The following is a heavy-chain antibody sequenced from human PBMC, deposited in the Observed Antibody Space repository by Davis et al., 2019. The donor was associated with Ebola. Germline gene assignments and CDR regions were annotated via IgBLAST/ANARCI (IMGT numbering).Heavy chain of an antibody. CDR1: GGSISSYY. CDR3: ARWGGVEDY. D-gene: IGHD3-16*01. Sequence: MPGGSLRLSCTVSGGSISSYYWSWIRQPPGKGLEWIGYIYYSGSTNYNPSLKSRVTISVDTSKNQFSLKLSSVTAADTAVYYCARWGGVEDYWGQGTLVTVSS. CDR2: IYYSGST. V-gene: IGHV4-59*01. J-gene: IGHJ4*02.